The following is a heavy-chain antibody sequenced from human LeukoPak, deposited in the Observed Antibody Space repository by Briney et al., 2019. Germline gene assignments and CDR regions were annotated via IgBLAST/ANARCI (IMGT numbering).Heavy chain of an antibody. J-gene: IGHJ4*02. D-gene: IGHD5/OR15-5a*01. V-gene: IGHV3-30*18. CDR1: GFIFSNYG. Sequence: GGSLRLSCAGSGFIFSNYGMHWVRQAPGKGLEWVAVISYDGKVKYYADSVKGRFTISRDNSKNTLYLEMNSLRAEDTAVYYCEEERMTKVSHETDYWGQGALVTVSA. CDR2: ISYDGKVK. CDR3: EEERMTKVSHETDY.